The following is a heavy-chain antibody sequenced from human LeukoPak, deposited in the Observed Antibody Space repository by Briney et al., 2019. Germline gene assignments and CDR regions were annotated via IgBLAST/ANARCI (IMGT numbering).Heavy chain of an antibody. D-gene: IGHD5-18*01. CDR2: IYHSGST. Sequence: SETLSLTCAVSGYSISSGYYWGWIRQPPGKGLEWIGSIYHSGSTYYNPSLKSRVTISVDTSNNQFSLKLSSVTAADTAVYYCARLRGYSYGDAFDIWGQGTMVTVSS. CDR3: ARLRGYSYGDAFDI. CDR1: GYSISSGYY. V-gene: IGHV4-38-2*01. J-gene: IGHJ3*02.